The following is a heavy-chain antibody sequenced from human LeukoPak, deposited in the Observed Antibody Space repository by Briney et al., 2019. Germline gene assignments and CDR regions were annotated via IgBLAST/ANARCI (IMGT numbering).Heavy chain of an antibody. J-gene: IGHJ4*02. CDR3: ANGAYGWTWIQLWPPTFEDY. CDR1: LVTFSSYA. D-gene: IGHD5-18*01. Sequence: GGALRLSCAESLVTFSSYAMSCVRHAPGGGLECVSAISGSGGITYYADSVKSRVTISRENSKNTLYLQMNSRRDEVTAVYYCANGAYGWTWIQLWPPTFEDYWGQGTLVTVFS. V-gene: IGHV3-23*01. CDR2: ISGSGGIT.